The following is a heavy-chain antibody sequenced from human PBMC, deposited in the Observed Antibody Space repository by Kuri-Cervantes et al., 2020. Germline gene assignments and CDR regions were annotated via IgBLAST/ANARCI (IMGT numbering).Heavy chain of an antibody. CDR3: AKGGTYASKALLDY. J-gene: IGHJ4*02. D-gene: IGHD1-26*01. V-gene: IGHV3-23*01. Sequence: GESLKISCAASGFTFSNYWMTWVRQAPGKGPEWVSLITSTGFTTFYADSVRGRFTISRDNSRNRLYLQMNSLRVEDTAVYYCAKGGTYASKALLDYWGQGTLVTVSS. CDR1: GFTFSNYW. CDR2: ITSTGFTT.